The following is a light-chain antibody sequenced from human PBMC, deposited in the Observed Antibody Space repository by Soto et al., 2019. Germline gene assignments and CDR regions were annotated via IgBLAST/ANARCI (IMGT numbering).Light chain of an antibody. CDR3: QQYNSYPYT. CDR1: QSISTW. V-gene: IGKV1-5*01. J-gene: IGKJ2*01. CDR2: DAS. Sequence: DIQMTQSPSTVSASVGDGVTITCRASQSISTWLAWYQQKPGKAPNLLIYDASTLESGGPSGFSGSGSGTEFTLTISSLQPDDSATYYCQQYNSYPYTFCQGTKLEIK.